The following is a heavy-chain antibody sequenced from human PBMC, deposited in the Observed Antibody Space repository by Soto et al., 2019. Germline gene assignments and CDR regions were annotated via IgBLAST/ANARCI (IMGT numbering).Heavy chain of an antibody. CDR2: IYYSGST. Sequence: FVPHSVRYSVAYGSIVSYCWRWISKPPGKGLDWIGYIYYSGSTNYNPSLNSRVTISVDTSENQFSLKLSSVTAADTAVYFCARLPRTSPYTYFDYWGQGTLVTVSS. J-gene: IGHJ4*02. D-gene: IGHD5-18*01. CDR1: YGSIVSYC. CDR3: ARLPRTSPYTYFDY. V-gene: IGHV4-59*08.